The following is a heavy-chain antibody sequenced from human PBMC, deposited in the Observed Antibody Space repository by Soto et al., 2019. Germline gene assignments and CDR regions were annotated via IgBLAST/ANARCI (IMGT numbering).Heavy chain of an antibody. J-gene: IGHJ4*02. Sequence: GGSLRLSCAASGFTFSSYAMSWVRQAPGKGLEWVSAISGSGGSTYYADSVKGRFTISRDNSKNTLYLQMNSLRAEDTAVYYCAKVILNSASESVAYCGGDCYSGFDYWGQGTLVTVSS. V-gene: IGHV3-23*01. CDR1: GFTFSSYA. CDR3: AKVILNSASESVAYCGGDCYSGFDY. CDR2: ISGSGGST. D-gene: IGHD2-21*02.